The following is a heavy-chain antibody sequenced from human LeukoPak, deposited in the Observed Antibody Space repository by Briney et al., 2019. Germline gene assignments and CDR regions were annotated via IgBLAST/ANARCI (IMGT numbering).Heavy chain of an antibody. V-gene: IGHV1-2*02. Sequence: GASVKVSCKASGYTFTGYYMHWVRQAPGQGLEWMGWISPNSGGTNYAQKFQGRVTMTRDTSISTAYMELSRLRSDDTAVYYCARDPPRSYYDILTGYYTSPPFDYWGQGTLVTVSS. CDR1: GYTFTGYY. D-gene: IGHD3-9*01. CDR2: ISPNSGGT. J-gene: IGHJ4*02. CDR3: ARDPPRSYYDILTGYYTSPPFDY.